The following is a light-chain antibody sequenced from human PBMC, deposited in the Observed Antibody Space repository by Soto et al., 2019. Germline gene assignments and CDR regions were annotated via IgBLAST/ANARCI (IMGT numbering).Light chain of an antibody. CDR3: QVWDSRNYHVV. V-gene: IGLV2-8*01. CDR2: EVN. J-gene: IGLJ2*01. CDR1: SSDVGGYNY. Sequence: QSALTQPPSASGSPGQSVAISCTGTSSDVGGYNYVSWYQQHPGKAPKLMIYEVNKRPSGVPDRFSGSKSGNTASLTVSGLQAEDEADYYCQVWDSRNYHVVFGGGTKLTVL.